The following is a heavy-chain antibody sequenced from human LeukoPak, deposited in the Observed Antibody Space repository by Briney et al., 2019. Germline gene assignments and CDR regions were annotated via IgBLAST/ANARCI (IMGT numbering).Heavy chain of an antibody. Sequence: GGSLRLFCAASGFTFSDYSMNWVRQTPGKGLEWISWIGISSGNTKYADSVKGRFTISGDNAKNSLYLQMNSLRVEDTAVYYCARDHNYAFDNWGQGTLVTVSS. CDR3: ARDHNYAFDN. CDR1: GFTFSDYS. V-gene: IGHV3-48*04. CDR2: IGISSGNT. D-gene: IGHD1-1*01. J-gene: IGHJ4*02.